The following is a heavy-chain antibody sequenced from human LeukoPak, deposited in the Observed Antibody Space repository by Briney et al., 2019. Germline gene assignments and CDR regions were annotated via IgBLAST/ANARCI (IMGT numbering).Heavy chain of an antibody. V-gene: IGHV3-7*03. CDR3: VRGGWELDY. J-gene: IGHJ4*02. Sequence: GGSLRLSCAPSGFNFQYYWMAWVRQAPGMGLEWVAHIKEDGTQKFYVDSVRGRFTISKDDAKNALYLQMSSLRDDDTGVYYCVRGGWELDYWGQGTLVTVSS. CDR2: IKEDGTQK. D-gene: IGHD4-23*01. CDR1: GFNFQYYW.